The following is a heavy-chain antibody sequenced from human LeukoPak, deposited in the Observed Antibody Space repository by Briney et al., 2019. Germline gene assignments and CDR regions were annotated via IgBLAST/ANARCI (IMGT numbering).Heavy chain of an antibody. V-gene: IGHV4-38-2*02. CDR1: GYSISSGYY. CDR3: ARGIAVAGKDY. Sequence: SETLSLTCTVSGYSISSGYYWGWIRQPPGKGLEWIGSIYHSGSTYYNLTLKSRVTISVDTSKNQFSLKLSSVTAADTAVYYCARGIAVAGKDYWGQGTLVTVSS. J-gene: IGHJ4*02. D-gene: IGHD6-19*01. CDR2: IYHSGST.